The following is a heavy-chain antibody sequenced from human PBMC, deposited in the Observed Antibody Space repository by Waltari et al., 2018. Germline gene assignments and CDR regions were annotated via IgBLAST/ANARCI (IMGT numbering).Heavy chain of an antibody. J-gene: IGHJ5*02. D-gene: IGHD3-9*01. CDR1: GASISATPNY. Sequence: QVQVHESGPGLVKPSETLSLTCAVSGASISATPNYWGWVRQPPGKGLEWIGTMYYSGATYYNPSLGSRVTISGDPPKNQFSLRLNSVTAADTAIYYCVRGRYSSTWFQNWFDPWGQGTLVTVSS. CDR2: MYYSGAT. CDR3: VRGRYSSTWFQNWFDP. V-gene: IGHV4-39*07.